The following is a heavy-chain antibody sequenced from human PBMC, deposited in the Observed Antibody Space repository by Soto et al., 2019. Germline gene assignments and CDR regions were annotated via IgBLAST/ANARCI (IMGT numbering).Heavy chain of an antibody. CDR1: GGSISSYY. V-gene: IGHV4-59*01. CDR3: ARGGVKAVAGTFDY. J-gene: IGHJ4*02. D-gene: IGHD6-19*01. Sequence: PSETLSLTCTVSGGSISSYYWSWIRQPPGKGLEWIGYIYYSGSTNYNPSLKSRVTISVDTSKNQFSLKLSSVTAADTAVYYCARGGVKAVAGTFDYWGQGTLVTVSS. CDR2: IYYSGST.